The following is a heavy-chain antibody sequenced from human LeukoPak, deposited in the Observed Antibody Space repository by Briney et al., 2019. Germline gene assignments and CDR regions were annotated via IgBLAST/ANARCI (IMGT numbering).Heavy chain of an antibody. J-gene: IGHJ4*02. CDR3: ARTYGSGSYALDY. Sequence: GGSLRLSCAASGFTFSDYYMSWIRQAPGKGLEWVSYISSSGSPIYYADSVKGRFTISRDNAKNSLYLQMNSLRAEDTAVYYCARTYGSGSYALDYWGQGTLVTVSS. D-gene: IGHD3-10*01. CDR1: GFTFSDYY. V-gene: IGHV3-11*01. CDR2: ISSSGSPI.